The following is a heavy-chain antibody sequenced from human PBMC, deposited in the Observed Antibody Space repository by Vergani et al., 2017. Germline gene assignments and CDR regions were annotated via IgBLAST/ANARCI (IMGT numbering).Heavy chain of an antibody. J-gene: IGHJ2*01. Sequence: QVQLVQSGAEVKKPGASVKVSCKVSGYTLTELSMHWVRQAPGKGLEWMGGFDPEDGETIYAQKFQGRVTMTEVTSTDTAYMELSSLRSEDTAVYYCATGIVIEYFDLWGRGTLVTVSS. D-gene: IGHD1-26*01. CDR1: GYTLTELS. CDR3: ATGIVIEYFDL. CDR2: FDPEDGET. V-gene: IGHV1-24*01.